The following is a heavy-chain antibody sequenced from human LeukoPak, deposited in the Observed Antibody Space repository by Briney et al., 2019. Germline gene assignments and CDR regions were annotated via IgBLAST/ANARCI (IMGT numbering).Heavy chain of an antibody. CDR1: GYTFTSYD. CDR2: MNPNSGNT. J-gene: IGHJ4*02. Sequence: ASVKVSCKASGYTFTSYDINWVRQATGQGLEWMGWMNPNSGNTGYAQKFQGRVTMTRNTSISTAYMELSSLRSDDTAVYYCARDRDIAVAGLHFDYWGQGTLVTVSS. V-gene: IGHV1-8*01. CDR3: ARDRDIAVAGLHFDY. D-gene: IGHD6-19*01.